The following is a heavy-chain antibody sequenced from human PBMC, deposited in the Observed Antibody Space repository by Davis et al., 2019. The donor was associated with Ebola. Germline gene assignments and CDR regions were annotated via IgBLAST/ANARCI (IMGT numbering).Heavy chain of an antibody. V-gene: IGHV3-30-3*01. CDR3: ARVSGGY. D-gene: IGHD3-16*01. CDR1: GFTFSSYA. Sequence: PGGSLSLSCAASGFTFSSYAMHWVRQAPGKGLEWVAVISYDGSNKYYADSVKGRFTISRDNSKNTLYLQMNSLTAEDTAVYYCARVSGGYWGQGTLVTVSS. CDR2: ISYDGSNK. J-gene: IGHJ4*02.